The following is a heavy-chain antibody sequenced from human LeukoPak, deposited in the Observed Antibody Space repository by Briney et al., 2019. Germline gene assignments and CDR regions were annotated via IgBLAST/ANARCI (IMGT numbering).Heavy chain of an antibody. CDR1: GFIFNNYG. V-gene: IGHV3-23*01. J-gene: IGHJ6*03. CDR3: ARGRGRTPSGYHNYMDV. Sequence: GGSLRLSRGGSGFIFNNYGMMWVRGARGKGLEGVSSVTFRGYTTYYADSVKGRLTISRHNSKNTVFLVMSRLRAEDPAVYYRARGRGRTPSGYHNYMDVWGKGPTVTISS. D-gene: IGHD2-15*01. CDR2: VTFRGYTT.